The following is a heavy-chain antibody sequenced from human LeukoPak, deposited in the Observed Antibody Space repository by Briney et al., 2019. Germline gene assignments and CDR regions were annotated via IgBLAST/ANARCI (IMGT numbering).Heavy chain of an antibody. J-gene: IGHJ4*02. D-gene: IGHD3-16*02. CDR1: GFTFSSYS. Sequence: QAGGSLRLSCAASGFTFSSYSMNWVRQAPGKGLEWVSYISSSSSTIYYADSVKGRFTISRDNAKNSLYLQMNSLRAEDTAVYYCARDHHEILWGSYRYSSSSIDYWGQGTLVTVSS. V-gene: IGHV3-48*01. CDR3: ARDHHEILWGSYRYSSSSIDY. CDR2: ISSSSSTI.